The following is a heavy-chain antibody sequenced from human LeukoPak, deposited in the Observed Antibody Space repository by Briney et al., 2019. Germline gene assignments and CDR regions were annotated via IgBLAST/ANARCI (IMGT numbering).Heavy chain of an antibody. CDR2: ISGSGGST. J-gene: IGHJ2*01. CDR3: AKELVPAALPNWYFDL. Sequence: GGSLRLSCAASGFTFSSYAMSWVRQAPGKGLEWVSAISGSGGSTYYADSVKGRFTISRDNSKNTLYLQMNSLRAEDTAVYYCAKELVPAALPNWYFDLWGRGTLVTVSP. V-gene: IGHV3-23*01. D-gene: IGHD2-2*01. CDR1: GFTFSSYA.